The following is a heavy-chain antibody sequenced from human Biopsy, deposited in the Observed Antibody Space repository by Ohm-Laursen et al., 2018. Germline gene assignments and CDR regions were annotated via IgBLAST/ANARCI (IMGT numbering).Heavy chain of an antibody. CDR3: GNEVYGRDY. CDR1: GATFSDYY. J-gene: IGHJ4*02. Sequence: SDTLSLTCTVYGATFSDYYWSWIRKPPGKGLEWIGQINQSGETKYNPSLQSRVTISAEVSKNQFSLKLRSLTAADTAIYYCGNEVYGRDYWGQGARVTVPS. CDR2: INQSGET. V-gene: IGHV4-34*08. D-gene: IGHD4-17*01.